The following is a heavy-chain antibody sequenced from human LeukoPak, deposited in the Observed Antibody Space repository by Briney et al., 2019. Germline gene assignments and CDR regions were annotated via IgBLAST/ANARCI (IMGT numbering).Heavy chain of an antibody. V-gene: IGHV4-61*02. D-gene: IGHD2-15*01. Sequence: SETLSLTCTVSGGSMSSSSNYWNRIRQPAGKGLEWIGRIYSSGTTTYNPSLKGRVTISLDTSKNQFSLKLTCVAAADTAVYYCARIFCSGGNCYHFDYWGQGTLVTVSS. CDR2: IYSSGTT. J-gene: IGHJ4*02. CDR1: GGSMSSSSNY. CDR3: ARIFCSGGNCYHFDY.